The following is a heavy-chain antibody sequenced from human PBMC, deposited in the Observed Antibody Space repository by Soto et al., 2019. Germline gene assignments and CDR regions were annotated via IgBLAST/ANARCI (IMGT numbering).Heavy chain of an antibody. J-gene: IGHJ3*02. CDR1: GFTFSSYS. CDR3: ALGYCSSTSCELFDI. Sequence: CAASGFTFSSYSMNWVRQAPGKGLEWVSSISSSSSYIYYADSVKGRFTISRDNAKNSLYLQMNSLRAEDTAVYYCALGYCSSTSCELFDIWGQGTMVTVSS. D-gene: IGHD2-2*01. V-gene: IGHV3-21*01. CDR2: ISSSSSYI.